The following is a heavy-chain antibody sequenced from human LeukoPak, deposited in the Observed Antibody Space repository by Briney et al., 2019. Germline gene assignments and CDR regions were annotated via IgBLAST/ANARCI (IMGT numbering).Heavy chain of an antibody. CDR1: GGSISNYY. Sequence: PSETLSLTCTVSGGSISNYYWSWIRQPPGKGLEWIGYIYTSGRNNYHPSLKSRVTISLDTSKNQFSLRLTSVTAADTAVYYCARSRNDAFDIWGQGTRVTVSS. CDR2: IYTSGRN. V-gene: IGHV4-4*09. J-gene: IGHJ3*02. CDR3: ARSRNDAFDI. D-gene: IGHD6-13*01.